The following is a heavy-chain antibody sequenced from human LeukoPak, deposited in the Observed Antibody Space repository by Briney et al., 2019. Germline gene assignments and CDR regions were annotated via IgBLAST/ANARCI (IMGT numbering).Heavy chain of an antibody. CDR1: GGSISSYY. Sequence: SETLSLTCTVSGGSISSYYWSWIRQPPGRGLEWIGYIYYSGSTNYNPSLKSRVTISVDTSKNQFSLKLSSVTAADTAVYYCARCVGATGPGYYYYYGMDVWGQGTTVTVSS. CDR2: IYYSGST. V-gene: IGHV4-59*01. J-gene: IGHJ6*02. CDR3: ARCVGATGPGYYYYYGMDV. D-gene: IGHD1-26*01.